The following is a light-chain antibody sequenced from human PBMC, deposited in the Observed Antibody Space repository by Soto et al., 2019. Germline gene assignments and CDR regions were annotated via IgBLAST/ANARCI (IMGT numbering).Light chain of an antibody. CDR1: QSVLYSSNNKNY. CDR2: WVS. V-gene: IGKV4-1*01. CDR3: QQYYSTPFT. Sequence: DIVMTQSPDSLAVSLGERATINCKSSQSVLYSSNNKNYLAWYQQKPGQPHKLVIYWVSTRESGVPERFSGSRSGTDFTLTTRSLQAEDVAVYYCQQYYSTPFTFGPGTKVDIK. J-gene: IGKJ3*01.